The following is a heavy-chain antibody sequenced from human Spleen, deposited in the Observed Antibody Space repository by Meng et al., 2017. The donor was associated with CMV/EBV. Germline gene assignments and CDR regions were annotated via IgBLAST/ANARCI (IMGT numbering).Heavy chain of an antibody. CDR2: ISAYNGNT. Sequence: ASVKVSCKASGYTFTSYGISWVRQAPGQGLEWMGWISAYNGNTNYAQKLQGRVTMTTDTSTSTAYMELRSLRSDDTAVYYCARAHRYCSSTSCPDYYYYYGMDVWGQGTTVTVSS. V-gene: IGHV1-18*01. D-gene: IGHD2-2*01. CDR1: GYTFTSYG. CDR3: ARAHRYCSSTSCPDYYYYYGMDV. J-gene: IGHJ6*02.